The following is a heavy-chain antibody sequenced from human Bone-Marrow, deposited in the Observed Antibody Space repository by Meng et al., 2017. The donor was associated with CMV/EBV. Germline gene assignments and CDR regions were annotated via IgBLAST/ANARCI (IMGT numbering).Heavy chain of an antibody. CDR1: GFTFSSYS. Sequence: GESLKISCAASGFTFSSYSMNWVRQAPGKGLEWVSYISSSSTRYYAGSVQGRFTISRDNAKTSLYLQMNSLRAEDTAVYYCARDGPVVPGPYYYYGMDVWGQGPTVTVSS. V-gene: IGHV3-48*04. J-gene: IGHJ6*02. D-gene: IGHD4-23*01. CDR3: ARDGPVVPGPYYYYGMDV. CDR2: ISSSSTR.